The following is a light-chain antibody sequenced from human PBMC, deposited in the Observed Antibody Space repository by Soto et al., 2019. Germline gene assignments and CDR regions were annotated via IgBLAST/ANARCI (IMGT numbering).Light chain of an antibody. V-gene: IGLV1-51*01. CDR3: GSWDSRRSAYV. Sequence: QSVLTQPPSVSAATGQKVTMSCSGSSSNIGGNSVSWYQQLPGTAPKLLIYDDNKRRSGSPDRFSGTKYSKSDTLGITGFHTGDEADYYCGSWDSRRSAYVFGTGTKVTLL. CDR1: SSNIGGNS. CDR2: DDN. J-gene: IGLJ1*01.